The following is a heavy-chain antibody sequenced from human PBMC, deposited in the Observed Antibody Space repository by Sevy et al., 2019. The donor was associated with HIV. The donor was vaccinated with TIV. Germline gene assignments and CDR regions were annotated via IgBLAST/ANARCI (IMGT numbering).Heavy chain of an antibody. CDR3: ARGTRGSSGSGY. Sequence: GGSLRLSCTVSGFSFSSYNLNWVRQAPGKGLEWVSYMSSSSSTIYYADSVKGRFTISRDNAKNSLYLQMNSLRDEDTAVYYCARGTRGSSGSGYWGQGTLVTVSS. V-gene: IGHV3-48*02. D-gene: IGHD6-19*01. CDR2: MSSSSSTI. J-gene: IGHJ4*01. CDR1: GFSFSSYN.